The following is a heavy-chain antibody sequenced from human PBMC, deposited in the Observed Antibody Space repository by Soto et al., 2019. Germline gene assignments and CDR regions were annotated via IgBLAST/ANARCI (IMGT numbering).Heavy chain of an antibody. CDR2: IIPFLGVT. Sequence: QVHLVQAGAEVKKPGSSVKVSCKASGGTFSPYTINWVRQAPGQGLEWRGRIIPFLGVTNHAQKFQDRVTIPADKSTSTAYLEFRGLRSEDTAVYYCTRDWDSSVSTWEFGGHWGQGTLVTVSS. D-gene: IGHD3-10*01. V-gene: IGHV1-69*08. CDR3: TRDWDSSVSTWEFGGH. J-gene: IGHJ4*02. CDR1: GGTFSPYT.